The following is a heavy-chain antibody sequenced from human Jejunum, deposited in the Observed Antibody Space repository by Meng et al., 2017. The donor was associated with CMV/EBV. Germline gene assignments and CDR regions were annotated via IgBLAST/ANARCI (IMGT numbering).Heavy chain of an antibody. Sequence: GFNLKDYGMSLVRQAPGRGLEWVAGFGGVGGATFYADSVEGRFSVSRDNSMNALYLEMNSLRAEDTAVYYCAKDGSRSSSWQRFDSWGQGTLVTVSS. CDR2: FGGVGGAT. V-gene: IGHV3-23*01. D-gene: IGHD6-13*01. CDR1: GFNLKDYG. J-gene: IGHJ4*02. CDR3: AKDGSRSSSWQRFDS.